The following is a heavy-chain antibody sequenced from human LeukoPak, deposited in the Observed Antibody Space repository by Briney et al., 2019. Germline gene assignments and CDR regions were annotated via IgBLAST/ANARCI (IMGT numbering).Heavy chain of an antibody. J-gene: IGHJ4*02. Sequence: PGRSLRLSCAASGFTFTAYGMSWVRQAPGKGLEWVAVVSNDGTKKDSTDSVNGQFIISRDNSKNTLNLQMNSLRAEDTAVYYCAKPHGYSLTNYFDYWGQGTLVTVSS. D-gene: IGHD5-18*01. V-gene: IGHV3-30*18. CDR1: GFTFTAYG. CDR2: VSNDGTKK. CDR3: AKPHGYSLTNYFDY.